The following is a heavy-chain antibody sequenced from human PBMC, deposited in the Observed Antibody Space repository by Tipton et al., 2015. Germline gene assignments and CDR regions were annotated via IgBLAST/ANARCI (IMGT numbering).Heavy chain of an antibody. CDR3: ARSPLTSVVTSDWFDP. CDR2: IFYTGST. J-gene: IGHJ5*02. Sequence: TLSLTCTVSGGSIRRGGFYWSWIRQHPGKGLEWIGYIFYTGSTYYTPSLMSRVTISIDTSKNQFSLKLSSVTAADTAVYYCARSPLTSVVTSDWFDPWGQGTLLTVSS. D-gene: IGHD4-23*01. V-gene: IGHV4-31*03. CDR1: GGSIRRGGFY.